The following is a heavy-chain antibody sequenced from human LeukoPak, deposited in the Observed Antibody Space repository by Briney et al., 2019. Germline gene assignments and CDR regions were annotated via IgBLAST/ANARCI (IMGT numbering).Heavy chain of an antibody. V-gene: IGHV1-18*01. CDR1: GYTFASYG. CDR3: ARDCSSTSCYGAADY. Sequence: ASVKVSCKASGYTFASYGISWVRQAPGQGLEWMGWISAYNGNTNYAQKLQGRVTMTTDTSTSTAYMELRSLRSDDTAVYYCARDCSSTSCYGAADYWGQGTLVTVSS. D-gene: IGHD2-2*01. J-gene: IGHJ4*02. CDR2: ISAYNGNT.